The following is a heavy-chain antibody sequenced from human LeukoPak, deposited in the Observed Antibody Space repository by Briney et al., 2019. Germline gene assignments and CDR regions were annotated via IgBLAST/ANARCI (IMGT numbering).Heavy chain of an antibody. CDR2: INHSGST. J-gene: IGHJ4*02. Sequence: SETLSLTCAVYGGSFSGYYWSWIRQPPGKGLEWIVEINHSGSTNYNPSLKSRVTISVDTSKNQFSLKLSSVTAADTAVYYCASLMTTVTTSGDYWGQGTLVTVSS. V-gene: IGHV4-34*01. CDR3: ASLMTTVTTSGDY. D-gene: IGHD4-17*01. CDR1: GGSFSGYY.